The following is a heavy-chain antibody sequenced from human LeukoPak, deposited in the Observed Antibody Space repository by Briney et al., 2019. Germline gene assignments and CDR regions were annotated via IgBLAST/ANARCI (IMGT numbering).Heavy chain of an antibody. CDR1: GYSISSGYY. V-gene: IGHV3-23*01. Sequence: PSETLSLTCTVSGYSISSGYYWGWIRQPPGKGLEWVSGISGSGGSTFYSVKGRFTISRDNSKNTLFLQMNRLRAEDTAIYYCAKAGEYCPDGSCYSENYYFDYWGQGTLVTVSS. J-gene: IGHJ4*02. D-gene: IGHD2-15*01. CDR3: AKAGEYCPDGSCYSENYYFDY. CDR2: ISGSGGST.